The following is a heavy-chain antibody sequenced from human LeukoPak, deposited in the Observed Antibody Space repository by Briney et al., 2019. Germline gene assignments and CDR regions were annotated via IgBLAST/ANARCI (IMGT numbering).Heavy chain of an antibody. D-gene: IGHD6-13*01. Sequence: SVKVSCKASGGTFSSYAISWVRQAPGQGLEWMGGIIPIFGTANYAQKFQGRVTITADKSTSTAYMELSSLRSDDTAVYYCARGRIAAAGTIDYWGQGTLVTVSS. J-gene: IGHJ4*02. V-gene: IGHV1-69*06. CDR1: GGTFSSYA. CDR2: IIPIFGTA. CDR3: ARGRIAAAGTIDY.